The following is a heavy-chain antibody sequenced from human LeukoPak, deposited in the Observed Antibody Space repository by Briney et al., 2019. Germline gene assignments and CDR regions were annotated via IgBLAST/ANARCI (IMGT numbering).Heavy chain of an antibody. D-gene: IGHD3-10*01. V-gene: IGHV3-74*01. CDR1: GFTFSSYA. J-gene: IGHJ5*02. CDR3: VRGRGSYDWFDP. Sequence: GGSLRLSRAASGFTFSSYAMSWVRQAPGKGLVWVSRISGDGTARNYADSVKGRFTISRDDAKNTVDLQMNSLRGEDTAVYYCVRGRGSYDWFDPWGQGTLVTVSS. CDR2: ISGDGTAR.